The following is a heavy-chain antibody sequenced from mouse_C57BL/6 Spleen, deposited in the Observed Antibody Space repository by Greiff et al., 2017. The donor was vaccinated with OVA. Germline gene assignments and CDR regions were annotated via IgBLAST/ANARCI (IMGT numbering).Heavy chain of an antibody. J-gene: IGHJ4*01. CDR1: GFTFSDYG. V-gene: IGHV5-17*01. CDR3: ARPGTPYYYAMDY. Sequence: EVQRVESGGGLVKPGGSLKLSCAASGFTFSDYGMHWVRQAPEKGLEWVAYISSGSSTIYYADTVKGRFTISRDNAKNTLFLQMTSLRSEDTAMYYCARPGTPYYYAMDYWGQGTSVTVSS. CDR2: ISSGSSTI. D-gene: IGHD3-3*01.